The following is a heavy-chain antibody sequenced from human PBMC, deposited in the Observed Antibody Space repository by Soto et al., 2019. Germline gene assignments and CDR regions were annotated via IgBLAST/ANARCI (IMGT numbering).Heavy chain of an antibody. CDR1: GYTFTSYA. D-gene: IGHD1-26*01. Sequence: GASVKVSCKASGYTFTSYAMHWVRQAPGQRLEWMGWINAGNGNTKYSQKFQARVTITRDTSASTAYMQLNSLRSEDTAVYYCARWVGGNYFHYWGQETLVTVSS. J-gene: IGHJ4*02. CDR3: ARWVGGNYFHY. V-gene: IGHV1-3*01. CDR2: INAGNGNT.